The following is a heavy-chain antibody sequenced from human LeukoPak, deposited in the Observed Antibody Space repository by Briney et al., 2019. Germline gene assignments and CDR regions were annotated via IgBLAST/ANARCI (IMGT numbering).Heavy chain of an antibody. V-gene: IGHV1-8*02. D-gene: IGHD3-3*01. CDR1: GYTFTGYY. CDR3: ARIETEWFHDAFDI. J-gene: IGHJ3*02. Sequence: GASVKVSCKASGYTFTGYYIHWVRQATGQGLEWMGWMNPNSGNTGYAQKFQGRVTMTRNTSISTAYMELSSLRSEDTAVYYCARIETEWFHDAFDIWGQGTMVTVSS. CDR2: MNPNSGNT.